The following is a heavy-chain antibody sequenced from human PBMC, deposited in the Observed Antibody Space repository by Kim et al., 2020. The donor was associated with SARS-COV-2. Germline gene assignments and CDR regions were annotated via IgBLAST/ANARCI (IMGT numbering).Heavy chain of an antibody. CDR1: GYTFTSYY. J-gene: IGHJ5*02. D-gene: IGHD4-4*01. CDR3: ARDPHSNYDWFDP. Sequence: ASVKVSCKASGYTFTSYYMHWVRQAPGQGLEWMGIINPSGGSTSYAQKFHGRVTMTRDTSTSTVYMELSSLRSEDTAVYYCARDPHSNYDWFDPWGQGTLVTVSS. V-gene: IGHV1-46*01. CDR2: INPSGGST.